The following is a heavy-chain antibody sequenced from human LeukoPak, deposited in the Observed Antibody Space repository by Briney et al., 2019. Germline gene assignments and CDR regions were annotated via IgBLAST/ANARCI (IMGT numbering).Heavy chain of an antibody. CDR1: GYTFTSYG. CDR3: ARVRINTSPFSAWFDP. CDR2: ISAYNGNT. J-gene: IGHJ5*02. Sequence: ASVKVSCKASGYTFTSYGISWVRQAPGQGLEWMGWISAYNGNTNYAQKLQGRVTMTTDTSTSTAYMELSSLRSEDTAVYYCARVRINTSPFSAWFDPWGQGTLVTVSS. V-gene: IGHV1-18*01. D-gene: IGHD2-2*01.